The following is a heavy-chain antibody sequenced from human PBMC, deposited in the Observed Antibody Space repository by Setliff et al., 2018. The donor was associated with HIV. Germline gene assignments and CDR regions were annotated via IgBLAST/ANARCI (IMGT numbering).Heavy chain of an antibody. J-gene: IGHJ5*02. V-gene: IGHV4-39*01. Sequence: SETLSLTCTVSGGSVRSYYWGWIRQPPGKGLEWIGSIYYSGSAYYSPSLKSRVTISVDTSKNQFSLKLSSVTAADTAVYYCARRKGYCSGPSCLEFSWFDPWGQGTLVTVSS. CDR1: GGSVRSYY. CDR3: ARRKGYCSGPSCLEFSWFDP. CDR2: IYYSGSA. D-gene: IGHD2-2*01.